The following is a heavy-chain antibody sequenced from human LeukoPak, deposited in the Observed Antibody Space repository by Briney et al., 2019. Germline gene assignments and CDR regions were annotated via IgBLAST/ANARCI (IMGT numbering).Heavy chain of an antibody. D-gene: IGHD3-22*01. CDR2: ISTTSSSI. J-gene: IGHJ3*02. CDR1: GFTFRSYT. CDR3: ARDDYDTSGYYFAFDI. Sequence: QPGGSLRLSCAASGFTFRSYTMNWVRQAPGKGLEWVSYISTTSSSIYYADSVKDRFIISRDNAKNSLYLHMNSLRDEDTAVYYCARDDYDTSGYYFAFDIWGQGTMVTVSS. V-gene: IGHV3-48*02.